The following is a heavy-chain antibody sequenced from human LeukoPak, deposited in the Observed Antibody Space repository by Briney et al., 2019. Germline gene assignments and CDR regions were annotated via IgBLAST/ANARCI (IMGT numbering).Heavy chain of an antibody. V-gene: IGHV3-7*01. Sequence: GGSLRLSCAASGFTFSSYWMSWVRQAPGKGLEWVANIKEDGSGKRYADSVKGRFTISRDTAKNSLYLQMNSLGAEDTAVYYCARDYYFYIDVWGRGTTVTVSS. J-gene: IGHJ6*03. CDR2: IKEDGSGK. CDR3: ARDYYFYIDV. CDR1: GFTFSSYW.